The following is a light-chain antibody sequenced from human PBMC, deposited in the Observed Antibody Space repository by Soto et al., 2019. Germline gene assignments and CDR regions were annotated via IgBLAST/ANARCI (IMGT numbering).Light chain of an antibody. CDR3: SSYTSSSTCV. J-gene: IGLJ1*01. V-gene: IGLV2-14*01. Sequence: QSVLTQPASVSGSPGQSITISCTGTSSDVGGYNYVSWYQQHPGNAPKLMIYDVSNRPSGVSNRFSGSKSGNTASLTISGLQAEDEADYSCSSYTSSSTCVFGTGTKVTVL. CDR1: SSDVGGYNY. CDR2: DVS.